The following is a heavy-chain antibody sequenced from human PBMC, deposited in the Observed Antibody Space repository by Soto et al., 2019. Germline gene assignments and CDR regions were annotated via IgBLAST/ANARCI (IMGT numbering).Heavy chain of an antibody. CDR2: IVVDSGDT. Sequence: SVKVSCKASGFTFSSSSVQWVRQARGQRLEWIGWIVVDSGDTNFAQKFHERVTITRDMSTRTAYMELSRLRSEDTAVYYCAAERLLYGMDVWGQGTTVTVSS. CDR1: GFTFSSSS. CDR3: AAERLLYGMDV. V-gene: IGHV1-58*01. J-gene: IGHJ6*02.